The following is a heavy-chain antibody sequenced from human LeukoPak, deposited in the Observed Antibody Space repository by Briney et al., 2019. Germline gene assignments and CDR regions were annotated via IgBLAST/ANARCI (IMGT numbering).Heavy chain of an antibody. D-gene: IGHD1-26*01. CDR3: ASLSGSPEADY. Sequence: PSETLSLTCAVYGGSFSGYYWSWIRQPPGKGLEWIGEINHSGSTNYNPPLKSRVTISVDTSKNQFSLKLSSVTAADTAVYYCASLSGSPEADYWGQGTLVTVSS. J-gene: IGHJ4*02. CDR1: GGSFSGYY. CDR2: INHSGST. V-gene: IGHV4-34*01.